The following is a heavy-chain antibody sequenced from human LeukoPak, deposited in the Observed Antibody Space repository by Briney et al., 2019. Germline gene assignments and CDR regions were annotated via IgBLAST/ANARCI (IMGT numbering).Heavy chain of an antibody. CDR1: GGSISSGDYY. CDR3: ARDFDFWSSRNNDAFDI. J-gene: IGHJ3*02. CDR2: IYYSGST. Sequence: PSETLSLTCTVSGGSISSGDYYLSWIRQPPGKGLEWIGYIYYSGSTYYNPSLKSRVTISVDTSKNQFSLKLSSVTAADTAVYYCARDFDFWSSRNNDAFDIWGQGTMVTVSS. V-gene: IGHV4-30-4*08. D-gene: IGHD3/OR15-3a*01.